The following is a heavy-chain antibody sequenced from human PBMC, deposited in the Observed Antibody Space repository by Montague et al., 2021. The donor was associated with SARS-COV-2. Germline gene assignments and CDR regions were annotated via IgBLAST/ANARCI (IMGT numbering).Heavy chain of an antibody. Sequence: SLRLSCAASGFTFSSYGIHWVRQAPGKGLEWVAVIWYDGNSKYYADSVKGRFTISRDNSKNTLYLQMNSLRAEDTAVYYCAREYDSNGYYYYGMDVWGQGTTVPVSS. CDR3: AREYDSNGYYYYGMDV. V-gene: IGHV3-33*01. D-gene: IGHD4-11*01. CDR2: IWYDGNSK. J-gene: IGHJ6*02. CDR1: GFTFSSYG.